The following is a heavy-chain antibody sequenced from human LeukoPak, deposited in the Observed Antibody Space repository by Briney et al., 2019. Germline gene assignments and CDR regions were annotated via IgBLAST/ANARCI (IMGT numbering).Heavy chain of an antibody. J-gene: IGHJ4*02. CDR1: GFTFSNSA. Sequence: ERSLRLSCVASGFTFSNSAMHWVRQAPGKGLEWVAVSSYDGREEYYGDSVKGRFSISRDSSKNTLFLQMNSLRIEDTAVYYCARELRYFDPRSPFDYWGQGTLVTVSS. CDR2: SSYDGREE. D-gene: IGHD3-9*01. V-gene: IGHV3-30*03. CDR3: ARELRYFDPRSPFDY.